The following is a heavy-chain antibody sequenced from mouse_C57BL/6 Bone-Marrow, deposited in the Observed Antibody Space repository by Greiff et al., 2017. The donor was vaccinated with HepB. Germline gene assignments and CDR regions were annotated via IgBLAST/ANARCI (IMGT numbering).Heavy chain of an antibody. J-gene: IGHJ2*01. D-gene: IGHD1-1*01. V-gene: IGHV1-15*01. Sequence: VQLQQSGAELVRPGASVTLSCKASGYTFTDYEMHWVKQTPVHGLEWIGAIDPETGGTAYNQKFKGKAILTADKSSSTAYMELRSLTSEDSAVYYCARSRTTVVAFDYWGQGTTLTVSS. CDR2: IDPETGGT. CDR1: GYTFTDYE. CDR3: ARSRTTVVAFDY.